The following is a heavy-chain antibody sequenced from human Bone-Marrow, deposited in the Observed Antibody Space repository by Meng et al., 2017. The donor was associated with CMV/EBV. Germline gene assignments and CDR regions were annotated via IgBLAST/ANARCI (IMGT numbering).Heavy chain of an antibody. CDR1: GFIFKTYV. V-gene: IGHV3-30*02. D-gene: IGHD3-22*01. CDR2: IKYDGTEK. Sequence: GESLKISCVASGFIFKTYVMHWVRQAPGKGLEWVTGIKYDGTEKYYADSVRGRFTVSRDNSKNVLYLEMKSLRTEDTALYYCAYYSSSGYYLDYWGRGTLVTVSS. J-gene: IGHJ4*02. CDR3: AYYSSSGYYLDY.